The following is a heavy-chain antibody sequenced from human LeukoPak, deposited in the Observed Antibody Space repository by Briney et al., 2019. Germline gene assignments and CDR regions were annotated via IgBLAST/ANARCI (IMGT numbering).Heavy chain of an antibody. J-gene: IGHJ3*02. CDR1: GGSISSYY. D-gene: IGHD1-26*01. CDR3: ARRDLGGAFDI. CDR2: IYYSGST. V-gene: IGHV4-59*08. Sequence: SETLSLTCTVSGGSISSYYWSWIRQPPGKGLEWIGYIYYSGSTYYNPSLKSRVTISVDTSKNQFSLKLSSVTAADTAVYYCARRDLGGAFDIWGQGTMVTVSS.